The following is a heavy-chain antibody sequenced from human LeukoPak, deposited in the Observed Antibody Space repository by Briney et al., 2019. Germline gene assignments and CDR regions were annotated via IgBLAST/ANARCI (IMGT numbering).Heavy chain of an antibody. D-gene: IGHD2-15*01. J-gene: IGHJ6*02. V-gene: IGHV1-8*01. CDR1: GYTFTSYD. CDR3: ARNGYCSGGSCYPPVYYYYGMDV. CDR2: MNPNSGNT. Sequence: GASVKVSCKASGYTFTSYDINWVRQATGQGLEWMGWMNPNSGNTGYAQKFQGRVTMTRNTSISTAYMELSSLRSEDTAVYYCARNGYCSGGSCYPPVYYYYGMDVWGQGTTVTVSS.